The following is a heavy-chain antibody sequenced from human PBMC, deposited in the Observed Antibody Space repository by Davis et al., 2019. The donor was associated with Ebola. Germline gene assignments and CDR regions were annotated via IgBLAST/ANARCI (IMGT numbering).Heavy chain of an antibody. V-gene: IGHV4-34*01. D-gene: IGHD2-21*01. CDR1: GGSFSGYY. CDR2: INHSGST. CDR3: ARMIGPRYFDY. Sequence: MPSETLSLTCAVSGGSFSGYYWSWIRQPPGKGLEWIGEINHSGSTNYNPSLKSRVTISVDTSKNQFSLKLSSVTAADTAVYYCARMIGPRYFDYWGQGTLVTVSS. J-gene: IGHJ4*02.